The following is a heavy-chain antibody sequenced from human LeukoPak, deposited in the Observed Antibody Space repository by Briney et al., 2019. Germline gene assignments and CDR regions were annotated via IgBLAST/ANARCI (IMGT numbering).Heavy chain of an antibody. V-gene: IGHV3-30*04. CDR3: ASDSRALFSNSWYWFDP. Sequence: GGSLRLSCAASGFTFSSYAMHWVRRAPGKGLEWVAVISYDGSNKYYADSVKGRFTISRDNSKNTLNLQMNSLRAEDTAVYYCASDSRALFSNSWYWFDPWGQGTLVTVSS. CDR1: GFTFSSYA. D-gene: IGHD6-13*01. J-gene: IGHJ5*02. CDR2: ISYDGSNK.